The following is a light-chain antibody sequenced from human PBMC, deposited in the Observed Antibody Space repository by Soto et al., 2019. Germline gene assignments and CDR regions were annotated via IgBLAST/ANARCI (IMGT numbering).Light chain of an antibody. CDR2: EAS. J-gene: IGKJ1*01. CDR3: QHNSDIWA. V-gene: IGKV1-5*01. CDR1: QSITNR. Sequence: DIQMTQSPSTLSASVGDRVTITCRASQSITNRLAWYQQKPGKAPKVLIYEASYVESGVPSRFGGRGSGTQFILTISILQPDVVAYYYCQHNSDIWAFGQGTKVDIK.